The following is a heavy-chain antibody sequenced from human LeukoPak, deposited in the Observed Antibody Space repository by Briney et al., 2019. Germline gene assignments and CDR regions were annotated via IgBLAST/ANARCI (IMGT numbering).Heavy chain of an antibody. J-gene: IGHJ4*02. Sequence: GRSLRLSCAASGFTFSSSGMHWVRQAPGKGLEWVAVISYDGSTKCYADSVKGRFTISRDNSKNTLYLQMNSLRAEDTAVYYCARDREQCFDYWGQGTLVTVSS. CDR2: ISYDGSTK. V-gene: IGHV3-30*03. D-gene: IGHD6-19*01. CDR3: ARDREQCFDY. CDR1: GFTFSSSG.